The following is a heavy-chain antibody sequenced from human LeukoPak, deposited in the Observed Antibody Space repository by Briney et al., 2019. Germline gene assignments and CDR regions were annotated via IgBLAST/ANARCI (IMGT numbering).Heavy chain of an antibody. Sequence: SETLSLTCAVSGGSISSSAYWAWIRQPPGKGLEWIGSIFYTGSTYYNPSLKSRVTISVDTSKNQFSLKLTSVTAADTAVYYCARRRKWSDSSGFYSGFWGQGTLVTVSS. CDR3: ARRRKWSDSSGFYSGF. CDR2: IFYTGST. V-gene: IGHV4-39*01. J-gene: IGHJ4*02. CDR1: GGSISSSAY. D-gene: IGHD3-22*01.